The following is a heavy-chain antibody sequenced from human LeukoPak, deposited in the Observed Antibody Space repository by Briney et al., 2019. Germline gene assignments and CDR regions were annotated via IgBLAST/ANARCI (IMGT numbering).Heavy chain of an antibody. J-gene: IGHJ2*01. D-gene: IGHD3-3*01. CDR3: ARVFTIFGVVIMGPRGYFDL. CDR2: IYYSGST. CDR1: GGSISSSGYY. V-gene: IGHV4-39*07. Sequence: SETLSLTCTVSGGSISSSGYYWGWIRQPPGKGLEWIGSIYYSGSTNYNPSLKSRVTISVDTSKNQFSLKLSSVTAADTAVYYCARVFTIFGVVIMGPRGYFDLWGRGTLVTVSS.